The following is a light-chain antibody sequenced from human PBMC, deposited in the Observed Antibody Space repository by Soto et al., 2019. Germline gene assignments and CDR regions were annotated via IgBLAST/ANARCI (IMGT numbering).Light chain of an antibody. Sequence: QSVLTQPASVSGSPGQSITISCTGTSSDVGGHHYVSWYQQHPGKVPKVIIYEVSDRPSGVSDRFSGSKSGNTASLTISGLQAEDEAHYYCSSFSSSTTLYVFGTGTKVTVL. CDR1: SSDVGGHHY. V-gene: IGLV2-14*01. CDR2: EVS. J-gene: IGLJ1*01. CDR3: SSFSSSTTLYV.